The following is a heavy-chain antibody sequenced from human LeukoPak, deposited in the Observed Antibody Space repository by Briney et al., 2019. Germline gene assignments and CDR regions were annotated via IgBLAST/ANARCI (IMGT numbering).Heavy chain of an antibody. CDR3: ARAVRYSSRPLTDLLPYSFDS. CDR1: GYTFTNYA. CDR2: INTGNGNT. D-gene: IGHD6-19*01. V-gene: IGHV1-3*03. J-gene: IGHJ4*02. Sequence: GASVKVSCKASGYTFTNYAMHWVRQAPGQRLEWMGWINTGNGNTKYSQKFQGRVTITRDTSASTAYMELRSLRSEDMAIYYCARAVRYSSRPLTDLLPYSFDSWGQGTLVTVSS.